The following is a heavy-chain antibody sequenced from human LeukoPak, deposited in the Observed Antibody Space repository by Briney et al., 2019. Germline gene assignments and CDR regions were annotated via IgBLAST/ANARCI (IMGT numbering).Heavy chain of an antibody. V-gene: IGHV1-18*01. Sequence: GASVEVSCKASGYTFTSYGISWVRRAPGQGLEWMGWISAYNGNTNYAQKLQGRVTMTTDTSTSTAYMELRSLRSDDTAVYYCARDRNGYSNSIYYYYGMDVWGQGTTVTVSS. J-gene: IGHJ6*02. D-gene: IGHD4-11*01. CDR1: GYTFTSYG. CDR2: ISAYNGNT. CDR3: ARDRNGYSNSIYYYYGMDV.